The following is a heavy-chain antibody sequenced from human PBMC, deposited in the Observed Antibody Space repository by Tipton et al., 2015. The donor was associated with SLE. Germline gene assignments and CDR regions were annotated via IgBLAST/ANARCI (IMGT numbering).Heavy chain of an antibody. V-gene: IGHV4-4*07. CDR2: IYTSGST. CDR1: GFTFSDYY. Sequence: LSLSCAASGFTFSDYYMSWIRQPAGKGLEWIGHIYTSGSTNYNPSLKSRVTISVDTSKNQFSLKLSSVTAADTAVYYCAGEGGSSWKPGLDYWGQGTLVTVSS. CDR3: AGEGGSSWKPGLDY. D-gene: IGHD6-13*01. J-gene: IGHJ4*02.